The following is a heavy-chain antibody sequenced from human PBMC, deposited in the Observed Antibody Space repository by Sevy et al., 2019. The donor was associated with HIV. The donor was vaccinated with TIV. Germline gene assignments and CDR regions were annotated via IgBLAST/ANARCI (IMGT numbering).Heavy chain of an antibody. J-gene: IGHJ6*02. D-gene: IGHD1-1*01. CDR3: AERPEEAGGYYGMDV. CDR1: GGTFSSYA. CDR2: IIPIFGTA. Sequence: ASVKVSCKASGGTFSSYAISWVRQAPGQGLEWMGGIIPIFGTANYAQKFQGRVTITADESTSTAYMELSSLRSEDTAVYYCAERPEEAGGYYGMDVWGQGTTVTVSS. V-gene: IGHV1-69*13.